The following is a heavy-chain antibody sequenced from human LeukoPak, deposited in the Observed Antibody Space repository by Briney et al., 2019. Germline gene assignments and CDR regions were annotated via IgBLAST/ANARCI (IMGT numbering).Heavy chain of an antibody. Sequence: PGGSLRLSCAASGFTFSSSAMSWVRQVPGKGLEWVSGISASGGSTYYADSVRGRFTISRDNSKNTLYVQMNSLRDEDTAVYYCAKQDGAMVRGVYPLDYWGQGTLVTVSS. V-gene: IGHV3-23*01. CDR3: AKQDGAMVRGVYPLDY. CDR1: GFTFSSSA. J-gene: IGHJ4*02. CDR2: ISASGGST. D-gene: IGHD3-10*01.